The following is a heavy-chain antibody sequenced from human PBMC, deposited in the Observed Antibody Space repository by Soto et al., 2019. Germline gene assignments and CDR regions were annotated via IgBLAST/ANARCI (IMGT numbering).Heavy chain of an antibody. J-gene: IGHJ4*02. D-gene: IGHD6-6*01. CDR2: IYYSGST. CDR1: GGSISSGGYY. Sequence: SETLSLTCTVSGGSISSGGYYWSWIRQHPGKGLEWIGYIYYSGSTYYNPSLKSRVTISVDTSKNQFSLKLSSVTAADTAVYYCAREGGIAARPYFDYWGQGTLVTVSS. V-gene: IGHV4-31*03. CDR3: AREGGIAARPYFDY.